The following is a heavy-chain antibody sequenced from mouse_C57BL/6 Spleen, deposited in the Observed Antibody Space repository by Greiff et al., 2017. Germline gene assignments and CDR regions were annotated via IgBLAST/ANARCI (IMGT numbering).Heavy chain of an antibody. CDR3: ARCLYSNYARYYAMDY. D-gene: IGHD2-5*01. CDR1: GYTFTSYW. J-gene: IGHJ4*01. V-gene: IGHV1-61*01. Sequence: QVQLQQPGAELVRPGSSVKLSCKASGYTFTSYWMDWVKQRPGQGLEWIGNIYPSDSETHYNQKFKDKATLTVDKSSSTAYMQLSSLTSEDSAVYYCARCLYSNYARYYAMDYWGQGTSVTVSS. CDR2: IYPSDSET.